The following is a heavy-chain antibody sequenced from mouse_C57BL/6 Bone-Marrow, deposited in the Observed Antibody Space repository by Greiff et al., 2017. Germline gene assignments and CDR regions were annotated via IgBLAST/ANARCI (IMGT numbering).Heavy chain of an antibody. CDR1: GFTFSDYG. V-gene: IGHV5-17*01. Sequence: DVQLVESGGGLVKPGGSLKLSCAASGFTFSDYGMHWVRQAPEKGLEWVAYISSGSSTIYYADTVKGRFTISRDNAKNTLFLQMTSLRSEDTAMYYCARGGYSAWFAYWGQGTLVTVSA. J-gene: IGHJ3*01. D-gene: IGHD2-3*01. CDR3: ARGGYSAWFAY. CDR2: ISSGSSTI.